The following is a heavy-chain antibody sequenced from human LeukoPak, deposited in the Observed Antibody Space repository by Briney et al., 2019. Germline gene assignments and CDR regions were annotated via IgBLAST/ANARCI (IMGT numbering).Heavy chain of an antibody. CDR3: ARGYDSSGDPAAFDY. D-gene: IGHD3-22*01. V-gene: IGHV3-64*01. CDR2: ISSNGGST. J-gene: IGHJ4*02. CDR1: GFTFSSYA. Sequence: QSGGSLRRSCAASGFTFSSYAMHWVRQAPGKGLEYVSAISSNGGSTYYANSVRGRFTISRDNSKKALYLQMGSLRAEDMAVYYCARGYDSSGDPAAFDYWGQGTLVTVSS.